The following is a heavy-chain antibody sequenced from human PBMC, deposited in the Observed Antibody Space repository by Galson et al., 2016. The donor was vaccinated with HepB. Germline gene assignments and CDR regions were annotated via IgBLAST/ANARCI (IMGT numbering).Heavy chain of an antibody. V-gene: IGHV3-48*03. D-gene: IGHD1-20*01. J-gene: IGHJ6*02. CDR3: ASELGPIITGTTWSYGMDV. CDR2: ISSSGDTT. Sequence: SLRLSCAASGFTFSNYEMNWVRQAPGKGLEWVSYISSSGDTTYYADSVKGRFAISRDNGKNSLYLQMNSLRAEDTAVYYCASELGPIITGTTWSYGMDVWGQGTTVTVSS. CDR1: GFTFSNYE.